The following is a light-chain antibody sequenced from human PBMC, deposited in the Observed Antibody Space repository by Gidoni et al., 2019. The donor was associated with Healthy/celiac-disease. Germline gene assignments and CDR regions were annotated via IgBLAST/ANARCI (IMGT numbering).Light chain of an antibody. J-gene: IGKJ4*01. CDR3: QQYYSYPLLT. CDR1: QGISSY. CDR2: AAS. V-gene: IGKV1-8*01. Sequence: AIRMTQSPSSFSASTGDRVTITCRASQGISSYLAWYQQKPGKAPKLLIYAASTLQSGVPSRFSGSGSGTDCTLTISCLQYEDFATYYCQQYYSYPLLTFGGGTKVEIK.